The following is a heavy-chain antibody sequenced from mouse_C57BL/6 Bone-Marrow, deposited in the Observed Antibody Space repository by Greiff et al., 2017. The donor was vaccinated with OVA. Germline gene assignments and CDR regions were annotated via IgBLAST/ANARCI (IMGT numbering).Heavy chain of an antibody. CDR1: GYTFTDYY. Sequence: EVQLQQSGPELVKPGASVKISCKASGYTFTDYYMNWVKQSHGKSLEWIGDINPNNGGTSYNQKFKGKATLTVDKSSSTAYMELRSLTSEDSAVYYCAKFYYGYAYWGQGTTLTVSS. D-gene: IGHD2-2*01. CDR3: AKFYYGYAY. V-gene: IGHV1-26*01. J-gene: IGHJ2*01. CDR2: INPNNGGT.